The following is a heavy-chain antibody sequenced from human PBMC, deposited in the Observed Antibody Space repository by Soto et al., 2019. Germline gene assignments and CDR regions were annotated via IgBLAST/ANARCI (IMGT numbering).Heavy chain of an antibody. V-gene: IGHV3-23*01. CDR3: AKGRFLEWLLCDY. CDR2: ISGSGGST. J-gene: IGHJ4*02. CDR1: GFTFSSYA. Sequence: RLSCAASGFTFSSYAMSWVRQAPGKGLEWVSAISGSGGSTYYADSVKGRFTISRDNSKNTLYLQMNSLRAEDTAVYYCAKGRFLEWLLCDYWGQGTLVTVSS. D-gene: IGHD3-3*01.